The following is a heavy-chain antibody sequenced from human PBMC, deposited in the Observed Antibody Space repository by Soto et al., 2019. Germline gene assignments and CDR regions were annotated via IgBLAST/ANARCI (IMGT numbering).Heavy chain of an antibody. CDR3: ARRAGNRRGYPIDS. Sequence: QVQLQESGPGLVKPSQTLSLTCAVSGVSIRSDGFYWTWIRQLLGGVLEWIGYIYSSGSTSYNPSLESRASISVDSSEHQFSLRLTSVTAADTAVYYCARRAGNRRGYPIDSWGQGTLGTVSS. V-gene: IGHV4-31*11. J-gene: IGHJ4*02. D-gene: IGHD5-18*01. CDR2: IYSSGST. CDR1: GVSIRSDGFY.